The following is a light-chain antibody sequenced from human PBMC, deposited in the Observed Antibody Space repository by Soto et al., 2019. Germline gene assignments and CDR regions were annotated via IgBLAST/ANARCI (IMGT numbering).Light chain of an antibody. V-gene: IGLV2-14*01. J-gene: IGLJ3*02. Sequence: QSVLTQPASVSGSPGQSITISCTGTSSDVGGYKYVSWYQQHPGKAPKLIIYEVSDRPSGVSNRFSGSKSGNTASLTISGVQAEDEGDYYCSSYTSSSTWVFGGGTKLTVL. CDR3: SSYTSSSTWV. CDR2: EVS. CDR1: SSDVGGYKY.